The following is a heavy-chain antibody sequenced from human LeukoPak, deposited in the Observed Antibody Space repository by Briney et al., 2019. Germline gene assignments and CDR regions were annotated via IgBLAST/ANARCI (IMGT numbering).Heavy chain of an antibody. V-gene: IGHV3-48*04. CDR2: ISISSGTI. Sequence: PGGSLRLSCAASGFTFTGHNMNWVRQAPGKGLEWVAYISISSGTIYYADSVKGRFTISRDNAKNSLYLQMNSLRAEDTAVYYCARDKWIQLWLEDYYYGMDVWGQGTTVTVSS. CDR3: ARDKWIQLWLEDYYYGMDV. J-gene: IGHJ6*02. D-gene: IGHD5-18*01. CDR1: GFTFTGHN.